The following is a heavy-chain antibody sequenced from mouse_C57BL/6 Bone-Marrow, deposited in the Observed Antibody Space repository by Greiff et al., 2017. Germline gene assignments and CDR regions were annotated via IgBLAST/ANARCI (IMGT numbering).Heavy chain of an antibody. J-gene: IGHJ3*01. V-gene: IGHV1-61*01. Sequence: QVQLKQPGAELVRPGSSVKLSCKASGYTFTSYWMDWVKQRPGQGLEWIGNIYPSDSETHYNQKFKDKATLTVDKSSSTAYMQLNSLTSEDSAVYYCASSNYVVPWFAYWGQGTLVTVSA. CDR2: IYPSDSET. CDR3: ASSNYVVPWFAY. D-gene: IGHD2-5*01. CDR1: GYTFTSYW.